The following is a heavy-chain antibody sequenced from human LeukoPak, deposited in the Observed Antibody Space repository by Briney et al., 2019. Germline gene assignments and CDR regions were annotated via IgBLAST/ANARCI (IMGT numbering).Heavy chain of an antibody. J-gene: IGHJ6*02. CDR2: IKQDGSEK. Sequence: GGSLRLSCAASGFTFSSYWMSWVRQAPGKGLEWVANIKQDGSEKYYVDSVKGRFTISRDNAKNSLYLQMNSLRAEDTAVYYCARDGFSYYYGMDVWGQGTTVTVS. CDR1: GFTFSSYW. CDR3: ARDGFSYYYGMDV. V-gene: IGHV3-7*03.